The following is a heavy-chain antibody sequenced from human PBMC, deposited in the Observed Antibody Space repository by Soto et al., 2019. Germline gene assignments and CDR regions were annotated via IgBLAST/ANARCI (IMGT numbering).Heavy chain of an antibody. Sequence: SQTISLTCSIARDGVTENSSGWSWIRQSPSRGLEWLGRTYYRSKWFNDYAVSVKSRITISPDTSKNQFSLQLNSVTPEDTAVYYRGRWAHEGGAFAIWGQGTMVNVSS. J-gene: IGHJ3*02. CDR1: RDGVTENSSG. D-gene: IGHD3-16*01. CDR3: GRWAHEGGAFAI. V-gene: IGHV6-1*01. CDR2: TYYRSKWFN.